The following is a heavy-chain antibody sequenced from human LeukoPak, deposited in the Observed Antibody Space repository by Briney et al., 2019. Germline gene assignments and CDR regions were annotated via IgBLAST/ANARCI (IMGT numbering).Heavy chain of an antibody. Sequence: GGSLRLPCAASGFTFGAYWMSWFRQAPGKGPEWGASIKDDGSVQFYVYSLEGRFTISRDNAKNTLYLQMDTMRVEDTAVYYCARHIVGEQNFDYWSQGTLVTVSS. CDR2: IKDDGSVQ. J-gene: IGHJ4*02. D-gene: IGHD3-16*02. CDR3: ARHIVGEQNFDY. V-gene: IGHV3-7*01. CDR1: GFTFGAYW.